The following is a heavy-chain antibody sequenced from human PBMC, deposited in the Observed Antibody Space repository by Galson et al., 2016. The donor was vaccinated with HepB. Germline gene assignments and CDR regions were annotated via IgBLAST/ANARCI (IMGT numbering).Heavy chain of an antibody. D-gene: IGHD3-9*01. CDR1: GASISSSSYF. V-gene: IGHV4-39*01. CDR2: IYYSGTT. CDR3: VRPALRYLDSVPHNPGQNAFHI. J-gene: IGHJ3*02. Sequence: ETLSLTCTVSGASISSSSYFWGWIRQTPGKGLDWIGSIYYSGTTYYNPSLKSRALISVDTSKNQFSLKLTSVTAADTAVYYCVRPALRYLDSVPHNPGQNAFHIWGQGTMVTVSS.